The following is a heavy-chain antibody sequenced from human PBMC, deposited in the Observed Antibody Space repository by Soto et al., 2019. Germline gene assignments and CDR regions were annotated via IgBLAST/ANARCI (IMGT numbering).Heavy chain of an antibody. V-gene: IGHV1-18*01. J-gene: IGHJ5*01. D-gene: IGHD4-17*01. Sequence: QVQLVQSGPEVKKPGASVKVSCKASDFSFTSDHISWVRQAPGQSPEWMGWVNIYNGNTNYAPKLRGRVTMTTDTSTSTAYMELRSLTSDDTGVYYCASADYGDYDSWGQGTLVTVSS. CDR1: DFSFTSDH. CDR2: VNIYNGNT. CDR3: ASADYGDYDS.